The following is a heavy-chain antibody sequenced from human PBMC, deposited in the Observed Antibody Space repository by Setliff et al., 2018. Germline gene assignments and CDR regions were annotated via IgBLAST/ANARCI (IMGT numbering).Heavy chain of an antibody. CDR3: ARSLGSGSYYNSRPFYSDY. D-gene: IGHD3-10*01. V-gene: IGHV4-59*01. Sequence: PSETLSLTCSVSGGSINRNYWSWIRQPPRKGLEWTGYIHYSGDSNYNPSLKSRVTMSVDTSKNQFSLNLRSVTAADTAVYYCARSLGSGSYYNSRPFYSDYWGQGTLVTVSS. J-gene: IGHJ4*02. CDR2: IHYSGDS. CDR1: GGSINRNY.